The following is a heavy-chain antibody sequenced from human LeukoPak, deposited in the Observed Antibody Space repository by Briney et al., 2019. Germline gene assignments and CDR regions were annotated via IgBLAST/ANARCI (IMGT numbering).Heavy chain of an antibody. CDR2: IYYSGSA. CDR1: GGSISSYY. J-gene: IGHJ5*02. V-gene: IGHV4-59*01. Sequence: PSETLSLTCTVSGGSISSYYWSWIRQPPGKGLEWIGYIYYSGSANYNPSLKSRVTISVDTSKNQFSLKLSSVTAADTAVYYCARVRHSWFDPWGQGTLVTVSS. CDR3: ARVRHSWFDP. D-gene: IGHD4-11*01.